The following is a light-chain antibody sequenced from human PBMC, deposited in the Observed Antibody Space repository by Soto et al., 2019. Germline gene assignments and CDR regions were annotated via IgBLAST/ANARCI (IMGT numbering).Light chain of an antibody. Sequence: EIVLTQSPGTLSLSPGERATLSGRASQSVTSSYLAWYQQKPGQAPRLLIYGASSRATGIPDRFSGSGSGTGLTLTINRLEPEDFAVYYCQQYGSSPNTFGQGTRLEIK. V-gene: IGKV3-20*01. CDR2: GAS. CDR3: QQYGSSPNT. CDR1: QSVTSSY. J-gene: IGKJ5*01.